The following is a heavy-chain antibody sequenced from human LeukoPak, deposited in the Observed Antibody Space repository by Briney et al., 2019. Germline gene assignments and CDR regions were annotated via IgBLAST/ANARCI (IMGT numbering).Heavy chain of an antibody. CDR2: ISGSGGST. V-gene: IGHV3-23*01. J-gene: IGHJ4*02. D-gene: IGHD6-13*01. Sequence: PGGSLRLSCAASGFTFSSYAMSWVRQAPGKGLEWVSAISGSGGSTYYADSVKGRFTISRDNSKNTLYLQTNSLRAEDTAVYYCAKVLPNYSSSLYFDYWGQGTLVTVSS. CDR3: AKVLPNYSSSLYFDY. CDR1: GFTFSSYA.